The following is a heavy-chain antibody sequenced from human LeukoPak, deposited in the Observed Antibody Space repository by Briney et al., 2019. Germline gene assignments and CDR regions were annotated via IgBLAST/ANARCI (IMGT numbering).Heavy chain of an antibody. CDR3: AKVSGGGLYYDGMDV. CDR2: ISGSGGTT. V-gene: IGHV3-23*01. Sequence: GGSLRLSCAASGFTFNNYAMNWVRQAPGEGLEWVSVISGSGGTTYYADSVKGRFTISRDSSKNTLYLQMNSLRAEDTAVYYCAKVSGGGLYYDGMDVWGQGTTVTVSS. J-gene: IGHJ6*02. D-gene: IGHD1-14*01. CDR1: GFTFNNYA.